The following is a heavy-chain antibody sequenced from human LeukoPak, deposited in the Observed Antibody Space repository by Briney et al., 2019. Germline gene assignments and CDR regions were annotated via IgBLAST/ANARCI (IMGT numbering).Heavy chain of an antibody. CDR3: ARDFSSSSFGYYYYYYMDV. Sequence: ASVKVSCKASGYTFTSYGISWVRQAPGQGLEWMGWINPNSGGTNYAQKFQGRVTMTRDTSISTAYMELSRLRSDDTAVYYCARDFSSSSFGYYYYYYMDVWGKGTTVTVSS. D-gene: IGHD6-6*01. CDR2: INPNSGGT. J-gene: IGHJ6*03. CDR1: GYTFTSYG. V-gene: IGHV1-2*02.